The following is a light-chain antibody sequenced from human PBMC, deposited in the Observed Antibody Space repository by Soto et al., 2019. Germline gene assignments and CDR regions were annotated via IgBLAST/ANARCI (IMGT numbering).Light chain of an antibody. V-gene: IGLV2-11*01. J-gene: IGLJ1*01. CDR1: SSDVGGYNY. CDR3: CSYASTYNIFKV. Sequence: QLVLTQPRSVSGSPGQSVTISCTGTSSDVGGYNYVSWYQQHPGKAPKLMIYDVIKRPSGVPDRFSGSKSGNTASLTISGLQAEDEADYYCCSYASTYNIFKVFGTGTKLTVL. CDR2: DVI.